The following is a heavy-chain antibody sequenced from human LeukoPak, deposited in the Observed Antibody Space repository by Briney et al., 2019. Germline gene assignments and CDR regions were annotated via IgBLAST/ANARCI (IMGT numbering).Heavy chain of an antibody. CDR3: ARSEELEMATY. V-gene: IGHV4-39*01. Sequence: PSETLSLTCTVSGGSISSSSYYWGWIRQPPGKGLEWIGSIYYSGSTYYNPSLKSRVTISVDTSKNQFSLKLSSVTAADTAVYYCARSEELEMATYWGQGTLVTVSS. J-gene: IGHJ4*02. D-gene: IGHD5-24*01. CDR2: IYYSGST. CDR1: GGSISSSSYY.